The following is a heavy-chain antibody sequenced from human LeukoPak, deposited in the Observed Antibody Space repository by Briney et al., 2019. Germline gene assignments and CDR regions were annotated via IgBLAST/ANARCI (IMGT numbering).Heavy chain of an antibody. CDR3: ASASEVGYFDY. Sequence: GGSLRLSRAASGFTFSDYYMSWIRKAPGKGLEWVSYISSTGSTISYADSVKGRFTVSRDNAKNSLYLQMNSLRAEDTAVYYCASASEVGYFDYWGQGTLVTVSS. J-gene: IGHJ4*02. CDR1: GFTFSDYY. V-gene: IGHV3-11*01. CDR2: ISSTGSTI. D-gene: IGHD1-26*01.